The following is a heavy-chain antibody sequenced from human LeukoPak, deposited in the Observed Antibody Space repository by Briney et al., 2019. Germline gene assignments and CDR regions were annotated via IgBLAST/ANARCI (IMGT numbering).Heavy chain of an antibody. J-gene: IGHJ6*03. CDR1: GGSFSGYY. D-gene: IGHD3-3*01. V-gene: IGHV4-34*01. CDR3: ARHGHFDFWRELYYYYYSMDV. Sequence: KPSETLSLTCAVYGGSFSGYYWSWIRQPPGKGLEWIGEINHSGSTNYNPSLKSRVTISVDTSKNQFSLKLSSVTAADTAVYYCARHGHFDFWRELYYYYYSMDVWGKGTTVTVSS. CDR2: INHSGST.